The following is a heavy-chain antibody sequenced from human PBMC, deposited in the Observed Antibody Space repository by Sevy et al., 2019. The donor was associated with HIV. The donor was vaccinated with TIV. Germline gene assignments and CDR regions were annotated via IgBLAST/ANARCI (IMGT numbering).Heavy chain of an antibody. CDR2: IRHDGSTR. J-gene: IGHJ4*02. CDR1: GFTFSTYG. V-gene: IGHV3-30*02. CDR3: AIGPRPMMTFGGVADF. Sequence: GGSLRLSCAASGFTFSTYGMHWVRQAPVKGLEWVAFIRHDGSTRNYTDSVRGRFTISRDNSRNTLYMQMNSLRTEDTALYYCAIGPRPMMTFGGVADFWGQGTRVTVSS. D-gene: IGHD3-16*01.